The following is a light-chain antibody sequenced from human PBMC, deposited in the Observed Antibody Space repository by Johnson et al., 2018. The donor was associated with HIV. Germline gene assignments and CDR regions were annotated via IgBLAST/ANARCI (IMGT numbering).Light chain of an antibody. J-gene: IGLJ1*01. Sequence: QSVLTQPPSVSAAPGQKVTISCSGNGSNIGNNYVSWYQHLPGTAPKLFIYENNKRPSGIPDRFSGSKSGTSATLGITGRQTGDEADYYCGTWDSSLSAYVFGTGTKVTVL. CDR3: GTWDSSLSAYV. CDR2: ENN. CDR1: GSNIGNNY. V-gene: IGLV1-51*02.